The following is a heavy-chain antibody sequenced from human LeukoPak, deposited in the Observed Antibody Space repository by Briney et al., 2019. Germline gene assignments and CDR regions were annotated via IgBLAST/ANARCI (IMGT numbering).Heavy chain of an antibody. CDR2: ISWNSGSI. J-gene: IGHJ3*02. Sequence: GRSLRLSCAASGFTFDDYAMHWVQQAPGKGLEWVSGISWNSGSIGYADSVKGRFTISRDNAKNSLYLQMNSLRAEDTAVYYCARGMQWLVRDAFDIWGQGTMVTVSS. CDR3: ARGMQWLVRDAFDI. CDR1: GFTFDDYA. V-gene: IGHV3-9*01. D-gene: IGHD6-19*01.